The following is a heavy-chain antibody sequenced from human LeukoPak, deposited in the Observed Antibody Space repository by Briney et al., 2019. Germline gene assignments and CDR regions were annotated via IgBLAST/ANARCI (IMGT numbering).Heavy chain of an antibody. CDR3: ARAIPTGRDIVARHNYDFDI. CDR2: IYYSGRN. CDR1: GGSISSYY. Sequence: ETLSLTCTVSGGSISSYYWSWIRQPPGKGLEWVEYIYYSGRNNYNPSLKSRVTISVDTSNNQFSLKLSSVTAADTAVYYCARAIPTGRDIVARHNYDFDIWGKGTMVTVSS. V-gene: IGHV4-59*01. J-gene: IGHJ3*02. D-gene: IGHD5-12*01.